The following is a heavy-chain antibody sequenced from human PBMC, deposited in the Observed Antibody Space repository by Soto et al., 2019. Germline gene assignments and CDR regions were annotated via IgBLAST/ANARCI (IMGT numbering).Heavy chain of an antibody. D-gene: IGHD3-10*01. CDR2: INHSGST. CDR3: ARGPYYYGSGGYYFDY. CDR1: GGSFSGYY. Sequence: SETLSLTCAVYGGSFSGYYWSWIRQPPGKGLEWIGEINHSGSTNYNPSLKSRVTISVDTSKNQFSLKLSSVTAADTAVYYCARGPYYYGSGGYYFDYWGQGTLVT. J-gene: IGHJ4*02. V-gene: IGHV4-34*01.